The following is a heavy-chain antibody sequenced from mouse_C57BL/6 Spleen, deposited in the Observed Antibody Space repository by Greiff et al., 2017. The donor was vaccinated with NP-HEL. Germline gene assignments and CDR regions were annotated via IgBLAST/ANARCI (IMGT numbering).Heavy chain of an antibody. V-gene: IGHV1-64*01. CDR1: GYTFTSYW. Sequence: QVQLQQPGAELVKPGASVKLSCKASGYTFTSYWMHWVKQRPGQGLEWIGMIHPNSGRTNYNEKFKSKATLTVDKSSSTAYMQLSSLTSEDSAVYYCARGGFPYYFDYWGQGTTLTVSS. CDR2: IHPNSGRT. J-gene: IGHJ2*01. CDR3: ARGGFPYYFDY.